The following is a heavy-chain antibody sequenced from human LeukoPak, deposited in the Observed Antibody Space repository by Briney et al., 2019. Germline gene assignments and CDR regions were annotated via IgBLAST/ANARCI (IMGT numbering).Heavy chain of an antibody. D-gene: IGHD3-10*01. CDR1: GGSISSYY. CDR3: ARGGFGYPGPADY. CDR2: IHHSGST. V-gene: IGHV4-59*12. Sequence: ASETLSLTCTVSGGSISSYYWTWIRQPPGKGLELIGDIHHSGSTNYNPSLKSRVAISLDTSKNQFSLNLISVTAADTALYYCARGGFGYPGPADYWGQGTLVTVSS. J-gene: IGHJ4*02.